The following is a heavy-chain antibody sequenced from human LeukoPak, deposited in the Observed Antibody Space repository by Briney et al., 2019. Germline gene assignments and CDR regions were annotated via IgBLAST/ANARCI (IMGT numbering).Heavy chain of an antibody. D-gene: IGHD4-23*01. J-gene: IGHJ4*02. CDR3: VGFGVYGGL. CDR1: GFTFNDYD. V-gene: IGHV3-48*01. Sequence: GGSLRLSCAASGFTFNDYDMHWVRQGSGKGLDWVAYISGSGGTIHYADSVRGRFTISRDNLKRSLYLQMDSLRAEDTAFYYCVGFGVYGGLWGQGTVVTVSS. CDR2: ISGSGGTI.